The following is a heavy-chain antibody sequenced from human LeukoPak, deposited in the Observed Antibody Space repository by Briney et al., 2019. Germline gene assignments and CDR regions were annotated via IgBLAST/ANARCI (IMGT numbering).Heavy chain of an antibody. Sequence: GGSLRLSCAASGFTFSDYYMSWIRQAPGKGLEWVSYISSSGSTIYYADSVKGRFTISRGNAKNSLYLQMNSLRAEDTAVYYCARGHAGSSRDGYNQAYYYYGMDVWGQGTTVTVSS. CDR3: ARGHAGSSRDGYNQAYYYYGMDV. V-gene: IGHV3-11*01. D-gene: IGHD5-24*01. CDR1: GFTFSDYY. J-gene: IGHJ6*02. CDR2: ISSSGSTI.